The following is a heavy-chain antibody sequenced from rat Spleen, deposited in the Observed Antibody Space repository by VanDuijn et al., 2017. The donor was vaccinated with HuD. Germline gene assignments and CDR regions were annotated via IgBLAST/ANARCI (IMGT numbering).Heavy chain of an antibody. CDR1: GFTFSNYD. Sequence: EVQLVESGGGLVQPGRSLKLSCATSGFTFSNYDMAWVRQAPARGLEWVTSISPSGDTTYYRDSVKGHFTVSRDNAKSSLYLQMDSLRSEDTATYYCTRDRILRSTGFDYWGQGVLVTVSS. J-gene: IGHJ2*01. D-gene: IGHD1-6*01. CDR3: TRDRILRSTGFDY. V-gene: IGHV5-25*01. CDR2: ISPSGDTT.